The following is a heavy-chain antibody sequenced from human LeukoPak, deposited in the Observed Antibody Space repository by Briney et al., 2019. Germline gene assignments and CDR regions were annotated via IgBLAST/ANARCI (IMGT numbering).Heavy chain of an antibody. Sequence: SHTLSLTCTVSGGSISRSGYYWSGIRQHPVKGLEWIGYIYYSGMTYYNPSLKSRVTISVDTSKNQFSLKLSSVTAADTVVYYCARHYGPWGQGTLVTVSS. CDR1: GGSISRSGYY. D-gene: IGHD3-16*01. CDR3: ARHYGP. CDR2: IYYSGMT. J-gene: IGHJ5*02. V-gene: IGHV4-31*03.